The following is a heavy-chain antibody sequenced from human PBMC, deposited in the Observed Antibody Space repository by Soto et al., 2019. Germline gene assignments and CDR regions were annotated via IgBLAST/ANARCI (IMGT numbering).Heavy chain of an antibody. V-gene: IGHV4-59*01. CDR2: IYYNGNT. Sequence: SETLSLTCTVSGASISSYYWSWIRQPPGKGLEWIGYIYYNGNTDYKPSLQSRVTISIEPSKSHFSLRLSSVTAADTAVYYCARDTGGSGGNGIDLCGQAPLVTVS. CDR3: ARDTGGSGGNGIDL. J-gene: IGHJ5*02. D-gene: IGHD2-15*01. CDR1: GASISSYY.